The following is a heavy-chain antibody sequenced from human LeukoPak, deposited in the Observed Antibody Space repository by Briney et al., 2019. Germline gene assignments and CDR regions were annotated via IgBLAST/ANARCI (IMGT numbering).Heavy chain of an antibody. CDR1: GYTFTSYD. D-gene: IGHD3-3*01. V-gene: IGHV1-8*01. Sequence: ASVTVSCTASGYTFTSYDINWVRQATGQGLEWMGWMNPNSGNTGYAQKFQGRVTMTRNTSISTAYMELSSLRSEDTAVYYCARGPGDTYDFWSGYFYYYYYGMDVWGQGTRVTVSS. CDR3: ARGPGDTYDFWSGYFYYYYYGMDV. J-gene: IGHJ6*02. CDR2: MNPNSGNT.